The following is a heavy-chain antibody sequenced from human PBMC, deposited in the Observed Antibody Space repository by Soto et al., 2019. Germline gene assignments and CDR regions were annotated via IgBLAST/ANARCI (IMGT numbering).Heavy chain of an antibody. CDR2: IYHSGST. Sequence: SETLSLTCTVSGGSISSYYWSWIRQPPGKGLEWIGYIYHSGSTYYNPSLKSRVTISVDRSKDQFSLKLSSVTAADTAVYYCARVGGTTTAFDIWGQGTMVTVSS. V-gene: IGHV4-59*12. J-gene: IGHJ3*02. D-gene: IGHD1-1*01. CDR3: ARVGGTTTAFDI. CDR1: GGSISSYY.